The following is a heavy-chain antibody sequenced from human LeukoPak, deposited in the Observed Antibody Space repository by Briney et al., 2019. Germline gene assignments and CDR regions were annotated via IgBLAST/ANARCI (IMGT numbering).Heavy chain of an antibody. CDR1: GFTFTTYT. J-gene: IGHJ4*02. CDR2: ISGTGDII. Sequence: GGSLRLSCAASGFTFTTYTINWVRQAPGKGLEWVSYISGTGDIIQYADSVRGRFTISRDNAKNSVSLQMNSLRVEDTATYYCARGRALVAFDYWGQGALATVSS. D-gene: IGHD5-12*01. CDR3: ARGRALVAFDY. V-gene: IGHV3-48*01.